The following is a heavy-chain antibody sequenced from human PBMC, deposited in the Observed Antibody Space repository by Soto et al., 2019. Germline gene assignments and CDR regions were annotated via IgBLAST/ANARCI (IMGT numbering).Heavy chain of an antibody. J-gene: IGHJ4*02. CDR1: GDSVSSNSAA. D-gene: IGHD5-18*01. CDR3: ARVRYSYGQIGPFDY. V-gene: IGHV6-1*01. CDR2: TYYRSKWYN. Sequence: SQTLSLTCAISGDSVSSNSAAWNWIRQPPSRGLEWLGRTYYRSKWYNDYAVSVKSRITINPDTSKNQFSLQLNSVTPEDTAVYYCARVRYSYGQIGPFDYWGQGTLVTVSS.